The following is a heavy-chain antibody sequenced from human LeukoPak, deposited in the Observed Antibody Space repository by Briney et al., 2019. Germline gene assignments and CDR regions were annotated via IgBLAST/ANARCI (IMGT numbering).Heavy chain of an antibody. CDR2: IRYDGSNK. V-gene: IGHV3-30*02. CDR3: AKDPSKYYDFWSGLG. Sequence: GGSLRLSCAASGFTFSSYGMHWVRQAPGKGLEWVAFIRYDGSNKYYADSVKGRFTISRDNSKNTLYLQMNSLRAEDTAVYYCAKDPSKYYDFWSGLGWGQGTLVTVSS. D-gene: IGHD3-3*01. CDR1: GFTFSSYG. J-gene: IGHJ4*02.